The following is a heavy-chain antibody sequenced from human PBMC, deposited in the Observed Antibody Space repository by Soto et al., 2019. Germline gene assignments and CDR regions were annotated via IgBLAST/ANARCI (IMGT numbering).Heavy chain of an antibody. CDR1: GFTFSSYA. CDR3: ARPAYGELDAFDI. J-gene: IGHJ3*02. Sequence: QVQLVESGGGVVQPGRSLRLSCAASGFTFSSYAMHWVRQAPGKGLEWVAVISYDGSNKYYADSVKGRFTISRDNSKNTLYLQMNSLRAEDTAVYYCARPAYGELDAFDIWGQGTMVTVSS. D-gene: IGHD4-17*01. CDR2: ISYDGSNK. V-gene: IGHV3-30-3*01.